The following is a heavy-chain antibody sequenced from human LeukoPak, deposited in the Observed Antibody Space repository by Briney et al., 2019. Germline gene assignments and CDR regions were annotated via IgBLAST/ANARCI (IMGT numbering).Heavy chain of an antibody. CDR3: ARDPPATGTTGFDY. V-gene: IGHV3-21*01. D-gene: IGHD1-1*01. CDR1: GFTFSSYS. CDR2: ISSSSSHI. J-gene: IGHJ4*02. Sequence: GGSLRLSCAASGFTFSSYSMNWVRQAPGKGLEWVSSISSSSSHIYYADSVKGRFTISRDNAKNSLYLQMNSLRAEDTAVYYCARDPPATGTTGFDYWGQGTLVTVSS.